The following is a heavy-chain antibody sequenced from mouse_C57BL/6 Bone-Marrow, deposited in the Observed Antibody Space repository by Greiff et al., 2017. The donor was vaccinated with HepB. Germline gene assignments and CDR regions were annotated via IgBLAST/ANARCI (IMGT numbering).Heavy chain of an antibody. D-gene: IGHD2-2*01. CDR2: IWNGGST. J-gene: IGHJ4*01. CDR3: ASMVTTTLYYYAMDY. CDR1: GFSLTSYG. V-gene: IGHV2-2*01. Sequence: VKVVESGPGLVQPSQSLSITCTVSGFSLTSYGVHWVRQSPGKGLEWLGVIWNGGSTDYNAAFISRLSISKDNSKSQVFFKMNSLQADDTAIYYCASMVTTTLYYYAMDYWGQGTSVTVSS.